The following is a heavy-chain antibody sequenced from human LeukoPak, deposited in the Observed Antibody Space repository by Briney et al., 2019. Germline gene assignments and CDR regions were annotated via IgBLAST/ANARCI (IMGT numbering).Heavy chain of an antibody. D-gene: IGHD3-3*01. CDR3: AGPRLRFLGY. CDR1: GYSISRGYY. Sequence: PSETLSIICAVSGYSISRGYYWVWIRQPPGKGLEWIGSIYHSGSTYYNPSLKSRVTISVDTSKNQFSLKLRFVTAADTAVYYCAGPRLRFLGYWGQGTLVTVSS. V-gene: IGHV4-38-2*01. CDR2: IYHSGST. J-gene: IGHJ4*02.